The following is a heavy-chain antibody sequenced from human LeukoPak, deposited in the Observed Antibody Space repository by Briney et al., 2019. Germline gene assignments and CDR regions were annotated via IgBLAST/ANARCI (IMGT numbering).Heavy chain of an antibody. CDR1: GYSISSGYY. V-gene: IGHV4-38-2*02. Sequence: SETLSLTCTVSGYSISSGYYWGWIRQPPGEGLEWIRSIYHSGSTYYNPSLKSRVTISVDTSKNQFSLKLSSVTAADTAVYYCARVSAEGAFDIWGQGTMVTVSS. CDR3: ARVSAEGAFDI. J-gene: IGHJ3*02. CDR2: IYHSGST.